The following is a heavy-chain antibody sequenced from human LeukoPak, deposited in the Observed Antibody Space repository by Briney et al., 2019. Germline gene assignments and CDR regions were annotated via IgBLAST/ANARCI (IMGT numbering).Heavy chain of an antibody. J-gene: IGHJ5*02. D-gene: IGHD6-13*01. CDR3: AREETAAANWFDP. Sequence: SVKVSCKASGGTFSSYTISWVRQAPGQGLEWMGRIIPIFGTANYAQKFQGRVTITTDESTSTAYMELSSLRSEDTAVYYCAREETAAANWFDPWGQGTLVTVSS. V-gene: IGHV1-69*05. CDR2: IIPIFGTA. CDR1: GGTFSSYT.